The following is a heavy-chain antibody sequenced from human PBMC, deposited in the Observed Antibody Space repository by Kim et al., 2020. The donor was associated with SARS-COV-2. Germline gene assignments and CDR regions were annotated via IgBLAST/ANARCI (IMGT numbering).Heavy chain of an antibody. Sequence: SVKVSCKASGDTFTRYTIRWVRQAPGQGLEWMGRIIAILGMANYAQKLQGRVTITADKSTSTAYIELNSLRSDDTAVYYCATAKDAYDSSGYFVVWGQGTLVTVSS. V-gene: IGHV1-69*02. J-gene: IGHJ4*02. CDR3: ATAKDAYDSSGYFVV. CDR1: GDTFTRYT. CDR2: IIAILGMA. D-gene: IGHD3-22*01.